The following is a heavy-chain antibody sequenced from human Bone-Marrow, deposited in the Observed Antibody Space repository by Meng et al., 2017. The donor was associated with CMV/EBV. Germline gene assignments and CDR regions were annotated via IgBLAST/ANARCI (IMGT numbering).Heavy chain of an antibody. D-gene: IGHD6-13*01. J-gene: IGHJ4*02. Sequence: SETLSLTCSVSGGSISRYYRTWIRQPPGKGLEWIGYIYYSGSTNYNPSLKSRVTISVDTSRNQFSLKLSSVSAADTAVYYCARVGHGQQLVIDYWGQGTLVTVSS. CDR3: ARVGHGQQLVIDY. CDR2: IYYSGST. V-gene: IGHV4-59*01. CDR1: GGSISRYY.